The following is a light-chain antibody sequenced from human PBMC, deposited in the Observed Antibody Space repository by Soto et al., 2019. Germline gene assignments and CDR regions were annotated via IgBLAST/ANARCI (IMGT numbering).Light chain of an antibody. CDR3: SSYTSSSTRV. J-gene: IGLJ1*01. Sequence: QSALTQPASVSGSPGQSITISCTGTSSDVGGYKYVSWYQQHPGKAPKLMIYDSRNRPSGVSNRFSGSKSGNTASLTISGLQAEDEADDYCSSYTSSSTRVFGTGTKLTVL. V-gene: IGLV2-14*03. CDR2: DSR. CDR1: SSDVGGYKY.